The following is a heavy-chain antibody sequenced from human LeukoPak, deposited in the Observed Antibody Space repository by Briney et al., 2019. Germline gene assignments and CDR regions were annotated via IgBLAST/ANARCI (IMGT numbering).Heavy chain of an antibody. Sequence: GGSLRLSCAASGFTFSSYAMSWVRQAPGKGLEWVSAISGSGGSTYYADSVKGRFTISRDNSKNTLYLQMNSLRAEDTAVYYCARNYVDIVATAVHYFDYWGQGTLVTVSS. J-gene: IGHJ4*02. V-gene: IGHV3-23*01. CDR2: ISGSGGST. CDR3: ARNYVDIVATAVHYFDY. D-gene: IGHD5-12*01. CDR1: GFTFSSYA.